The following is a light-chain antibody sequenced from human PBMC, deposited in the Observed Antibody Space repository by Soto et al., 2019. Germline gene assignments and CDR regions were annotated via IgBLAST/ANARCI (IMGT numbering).Light chain of an antibody. CDR2: GAS. J-gene: IGKJ1*01. V-gene: IGKV3-20*01. CDR1: QSVSSSY. CDR3: QQYGSSPPGT. Sequence: IVLTQSPVTLSLSPWERATLSCRASQSVSSSYLAWYQQKPGQAPRLLIYGASSRATGIPDRFSGSGSGTDFTLTISRLEPEDFAVYYCQQYGSSPPGTFGQGTKVDIK.